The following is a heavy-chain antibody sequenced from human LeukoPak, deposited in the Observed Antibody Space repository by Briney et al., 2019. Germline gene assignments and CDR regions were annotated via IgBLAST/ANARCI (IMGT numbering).Heavy chain of an antibody. CDR3: AREVSSGYIDYFDY. Sequence: GGSLRLSCAASGFTFDDYGMSWVRQAPGEGLEWVSGINWNGGSTGYADSVKGRFTISRDNAKNSLYLQMNSLRAEDTALYYCAREVSSGYIDYFDYWGQGTLVTVSS. CDR2: INWNGGST. D-gene: IGHD3-22*01. J-gene: IGHJ4*02. CDR1: GFTFDDYG. V-gene: IGHV3-20*04.